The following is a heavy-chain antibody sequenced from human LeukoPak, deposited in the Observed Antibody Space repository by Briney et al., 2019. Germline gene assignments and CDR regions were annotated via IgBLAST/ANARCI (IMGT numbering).Heavy chain of an antibody. CDR2: INHSGGT. V-gene: IGHV4-34*01. Sequence: SETLSLTCAVYGGSFSGYYWSWIRQPPGKGLEWIGEINHSGGTDYNPSLKSRVTISVDTSKNQFSLKLSSVTAADTAVYYCARMQGEITIFGVVNADYFDYWGQGTLVTVSS. CDR1: GGSFSGYY. D-gene: IGHD3-3*01. CDR3: ARMQGEITIFGVVNADYFDY. J-gene: IGHJ4*02.